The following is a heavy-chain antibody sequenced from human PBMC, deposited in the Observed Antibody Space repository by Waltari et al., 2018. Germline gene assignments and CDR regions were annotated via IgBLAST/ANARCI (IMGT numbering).Heavy chain of an antibody. CDR2: IYHSGST. D-gene: IGHD3-3*01. Sequence: QVQLQESGPGLVKPSETLSLTCAVSGYSISSGYYWGWIRQPPGKGLEWIGSIYHSGSTYYNPSLKSRVTISVDTSKNQFSLKLSSVTAADTAVYYCARGATIFGGAAGYYYYYMDVWGKGTTVTISS. V-gene: IGHV4-38-2*01. CDR3: ARGATIFGGAAGYYYYYMDV. J-gene: IGHJ6*03. CDR1: GYSISSGYY.